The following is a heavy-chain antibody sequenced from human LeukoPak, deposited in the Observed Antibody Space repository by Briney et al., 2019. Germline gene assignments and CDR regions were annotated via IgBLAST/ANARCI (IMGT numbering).Heavy chain of an antibody. V-gene: IGHV3-30*02. CDR3: AKDLGTGGGDYFDY. Sequence: GGSLRLSCAASGFTFSNYGMHWVRQAPGKGLEWVALISFDGSQKYYADSVKGRFTFSRDNSKNTLCLQMNSLRVEDTAVYYCAKDLGTGGGDYFDYWGQGTLVTVSS. CDR2: ISFDGSQK. D-gene: IGHD3-16*01. J-gene: IGHJ4*02. CDR1: GFTFSNYG.